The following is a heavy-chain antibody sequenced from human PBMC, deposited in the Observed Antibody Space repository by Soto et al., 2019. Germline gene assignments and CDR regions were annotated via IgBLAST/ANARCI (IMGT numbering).Heavy chain of an antibody. CDR1: GFIFSDHY. J-gene: IGHJ4*02. Sequence: VQLVESGGGLVQPGGSLRLSCAASGFIFSDHYMDWVRQALGKGLEWVGRIKNKANSYTTEYAASVKGRFTISRDDSKNSLYLQMNSLKTEDTAVYYCTRISLVGATGGRYFDYWGQGTLLTVSS. CDR3: TRISLVGATGGRYFDY. V-gene: IGHV3-72*01. CDR2: IKNKANSYTT. D-gene: IGHD1-26*01.